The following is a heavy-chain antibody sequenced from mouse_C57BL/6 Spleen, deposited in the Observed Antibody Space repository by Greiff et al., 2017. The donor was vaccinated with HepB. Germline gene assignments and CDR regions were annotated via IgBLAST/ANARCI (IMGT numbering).Heavy chain of an antibody. CDR2: IDPSDSYT. D-gene: IGHD2-5*01. J-gene: IGHJ2*01. V-gene: IGHV1-50*01. CDR3: LYSNYY. Sequence: VKLQQPGAELVKPGASVKLSCKASGYTFTSYWMQWVKQRPGQGLEWIGEIDPSDSYTNYNQKFKGKATLTVDTSSSTAYMQLSSLTSEDSAVYYCLYSNYYWGQGTTLTVSS. CDR1: GYTFTSYW.